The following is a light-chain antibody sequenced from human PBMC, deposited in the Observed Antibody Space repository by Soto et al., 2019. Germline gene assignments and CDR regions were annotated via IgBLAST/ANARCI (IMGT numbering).Light chain of an antibody. CDR1: QSVSTY. Sequence: DIQMTQSPSSLSASVGDTVTITCRASQSVSTYLNWYQQRPGKAPSLLIYDASTLQRGVPSRCSGSGSGTDFTLTISNLQSEDLATYYCQQSYSTPRTFGQGTKVEIK. V-gene: IGKV1-39*01. CDR3: QQSYSTPRT. J-gene: IGKJ1*01. CDR2: DAS.